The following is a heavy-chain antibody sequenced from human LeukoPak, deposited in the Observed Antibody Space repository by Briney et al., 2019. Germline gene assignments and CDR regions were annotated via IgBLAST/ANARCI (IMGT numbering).Heavy chain of an antibody. CDR1: GGSFSGYY. CDR2: INHSGST. CDR3: ARLGSSAWYGGYYYMDV. J-gene: IGHJ6*03. Sequence: PSETLSLTFAVYGGSFSGYYWSWIRQPPGKGLEWIGEINHSGSTNYNPSLKSRVTISVDTSKNQFSLKLSSVTAADTAVYYCARLGSSAWYGGYYYMDVWGKGTTVTISS. D-gene: IGHD6-19*01. V-gene: IGHV4-34*01.